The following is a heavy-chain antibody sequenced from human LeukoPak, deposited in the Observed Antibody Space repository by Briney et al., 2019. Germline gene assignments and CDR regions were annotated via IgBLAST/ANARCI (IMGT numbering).Heavy chain of an antibody. Sequence: SETLSLTCTVSGGSISSYCWSWIRQPAGKGLEWIGRIYTSGSTNYNPSLKSRVTMSVDTSKNQFSLKLSSVTAADTAVYYCARDMDYGSGSNWFDPWGQGTLVTVSS. CDR3: ARDMDYGSGSNWFDP. J-gene: IGHJ5*02. V-gene: IGHV4-4*07. CDR2: IYTSGST. D-gene: IGHD3-10*01. CDR1: GGSISSYC.